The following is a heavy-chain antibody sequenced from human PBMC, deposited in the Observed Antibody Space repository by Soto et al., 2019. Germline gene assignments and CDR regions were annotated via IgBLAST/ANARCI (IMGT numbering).Heavy chain of an antibody. V-gene: IGHV3-23*01. CDR2: ISGSGGST. CDR1: GXTFSSYA. Sequence: PGGSLRLSCAASGXTFSSYAMSWVRQAPGKGLEWVSAISGSGGSTYYADSVKGRFTISRDNSKNTLYLQMNSLRAEDTAVYYCAKDQSIAVAGTGDNWFDPWGQGTLVTVSS. CDR3: AKDQSIAVAGTGDNWFDP. D-gene: IGHD6-19*01. J-gene: IGHJ5*02.